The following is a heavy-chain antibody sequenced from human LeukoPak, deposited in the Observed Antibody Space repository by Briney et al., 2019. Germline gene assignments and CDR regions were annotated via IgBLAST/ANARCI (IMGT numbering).Heavy chain of an antibody. J-gene: IGHJ4*02. V-gene: IGHV1-8*03. CDR3: ARARGSGTVSEPYYFDY. CDR2: MNPNSGNT. CDR1: GDTFTNYD. Sequence: ASVKVSCKASGDTFTNYDINWVRQATGQGLEWMGWMNPNSGNTGYAQKFQGRVTITRNTSISTAYMELSSLTSEDTAVYFCARARGSGTVSEPYYFDYWGQGTLVTVSS. D-gene: IGHD3-10*01.